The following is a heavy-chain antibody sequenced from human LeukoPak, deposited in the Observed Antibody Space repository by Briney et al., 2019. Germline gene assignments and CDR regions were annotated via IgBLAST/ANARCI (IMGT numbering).Heavy chain of an antibody. Sequence: SVKVSCKASGGTFSSYAISWVRQAPGQGLGWMGGIIPIFGTANYAQKFQGRVTITTDESTSTAYMELSSLRSEDTAVYYCARGYYDFWSGYYIDYYGMDVWGQGTTVTVSS. D-gene: IGHD3-3*01. CDR2: IIPIFGTA. V-gene: IGHV1-69*05. CDR1: GGTFSSYA. J-gene: IGHJ6*02. CDR3: ARGYYDFWSGYYIDYYGMDV.